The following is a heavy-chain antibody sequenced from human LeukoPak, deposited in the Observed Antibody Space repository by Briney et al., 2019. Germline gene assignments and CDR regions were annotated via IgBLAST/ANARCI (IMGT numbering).Heavy chain of an antibody. Sequence: SEPLSLPCAVYGGSFSGYYWSWIRPPPGKGLEWIGEINHSGSTNYNPSVKSRVTISVDTSKNQFSLKLSSVTAADTAVYYCARERSDGVSASVDYWGQGTLVTVPS. V-gene: IGHV4-34*01. CDR3: ARERSDGVSASVDY. CDR1: GGSFSGYY. CDR2: INHSGST. D-gene: IGHD2-21*01. J-gene: IGHJ4*02.